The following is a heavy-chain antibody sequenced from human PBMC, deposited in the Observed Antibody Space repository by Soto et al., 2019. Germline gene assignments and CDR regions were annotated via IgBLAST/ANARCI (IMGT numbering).Heavy chain of an antibody. CDR1: GYTFTSYG. Sequence: ASVKVSCKASGYTFTSYGISWVRQAPGQGLEWMGWISAYNGNTNYAQKLQGRVTMTTDTSTSTAYMELRSLRSDDTAVYYCARRGYSYGYGYYCYGMDGCGQGTTVTVSS. D-gene: IGHD5-18*01. CDR3: ARRGYSYGYGYYCYGMDG. V-gene: IGHV1-18*01. CDR2: ISAYNGNT. J-gene: IGHJ6*02.